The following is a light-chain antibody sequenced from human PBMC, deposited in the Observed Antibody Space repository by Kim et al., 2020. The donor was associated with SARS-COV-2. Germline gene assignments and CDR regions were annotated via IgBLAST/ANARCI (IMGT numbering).Light chain of an antibody. V-gene: IGKV3-20*01. CDR1: ESVSNNN. J-gene: IGKJ2*01. Sequence: LSPGEGATLSCRASESVSNNNLAWYQQKRGRAPRLLIRHASTRADGIPDTFSGSGSGTDFTLTISRPEPEDFAVYYCQQYAGSPHTFGQGTKLEI. CDR3: QQYAGSPHT. CDR2: HAS.